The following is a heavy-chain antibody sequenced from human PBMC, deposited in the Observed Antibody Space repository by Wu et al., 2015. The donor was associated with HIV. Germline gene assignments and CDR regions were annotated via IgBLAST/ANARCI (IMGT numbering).Heavy chain of an antibody. CDR3: ARNTGSVATSLYSLGV. V-gene: IGHV1-69*01. Sequence: QVQLVQSGTEMKKSGASLKVTCKASGDGFTSYAVSWVRQAPGQGLEWMGGLNPLFGTTKFAQKFQGRLTITTDELRSTVFMELSSLKPEDTAVYYCARNTGSVATSLYSLGVWGQGTVVTVSS. CDR2: LNPLFGTT. J-gene: IGHJ6*02. D-gene: IGHD6-19*01. CDR1: GDGFTSYA.